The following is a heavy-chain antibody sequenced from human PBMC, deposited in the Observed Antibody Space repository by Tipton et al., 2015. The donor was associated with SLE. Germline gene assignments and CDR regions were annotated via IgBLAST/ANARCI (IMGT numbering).Heavy chain of an antibody. CDR2: IYYSGST. CDR1: GGSISSGGYY. V-gene: IGHV4-31*03. Sequence: TLSLTCTVSGGSISSGGYYWSWIRQHPGKGLEWIGYIYYSGSTYYNPSLKSRVTISVDTSKNQFSLKLSSVTAADTAVYYCARESGEWRGNYYSGGFDYWGQGTLVTVSS. J-gene: IGHJ4*02. D-gene: IGHD3-22*01. CDR3: ARESGEWRGNYYSGGFDY.